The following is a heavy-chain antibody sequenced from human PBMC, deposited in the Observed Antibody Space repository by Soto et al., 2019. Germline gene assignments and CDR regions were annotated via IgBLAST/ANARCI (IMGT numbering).Heavy chain of an antibody. CDR3: ARDRGSSGSGKSEIPYPDYGVDV. CDR1: GYTFKNYG. D-gene: IGHD3-10*01. V-gene: IGHV1-18*04. Sequence: QVQLVQSGAEVKKPGASVKVSCRASGYTFKNYGITWLRQAPGKGLEWVGWISAYTGNTNYAQSLQGRVTMTTDTHTSAAYRELRSLRSDETAMYYCARDRGSSGSGKSEIPYPDYGVDVWGQGTTVTVSS. CDR2: ISAYTGNT. J-gene: IGHJ6*02.